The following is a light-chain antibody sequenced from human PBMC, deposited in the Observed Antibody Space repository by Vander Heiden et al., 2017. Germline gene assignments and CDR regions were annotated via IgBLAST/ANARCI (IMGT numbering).Light chain of an antibody. Sequence: EIVLTQSPATLSFSPGERATLSCRASQSVSSYLAWYQQKPGQAPRLLIYGASNRATGIPARFSGSGSGTDFTLTISSLEPEDFAIYYCQQRSNWPLTFGGGKKVEIK. CDR1: QSVSSY. J-gene: IGKJ4*01. CDR2: GAS. CDR3: QQRSNWPLT. V-gene: IGKV3-11*01.